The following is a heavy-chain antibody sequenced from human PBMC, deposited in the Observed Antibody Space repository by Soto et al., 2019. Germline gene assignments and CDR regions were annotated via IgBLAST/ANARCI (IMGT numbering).Heavy chain of an antibody. J-gene: IGHJ4*02. D-gene: IGHD3-10*01. Sequence: QVQLVESGGDVVQPGRSLRLSCAASGFIFNAYGMHWVRQAPGKGLEWVATISYDGKNRFYADSVKGRFTISRDNSRDNSRNILYLQMNSLRPEDTAVYSCGKALNIEVRGVPPPDFWGRGTLVIVS. CDR3: GKALNIEVRGVPPPDF. CDR2: ISYDGKNR. CDR1: GFIFNAYG. V-gene: IGHV3-30*18.